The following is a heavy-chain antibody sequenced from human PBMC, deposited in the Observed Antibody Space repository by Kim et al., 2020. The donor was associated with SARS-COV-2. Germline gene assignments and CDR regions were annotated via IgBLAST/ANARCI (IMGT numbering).Heavy chain of an antibody. J-gene: IGHJ5*02. D-gene: IGHD5-12*01. CDR2: INPNSGGT. V-gene: IGHV1-2*02. CDR1: GYTFTGYY. CDR3: ARDRSGYDPGIWFDP. Sequence: ASVKVSCKASGYTFTGYYMHWVRQAPGQGLEWMGWINPNSGGTNYAQKFQGRVTMTRDTSISTAYMELSRLRSDDTAVYYCARDRSGYDPGIWFDPWGQGTLVTVSS.